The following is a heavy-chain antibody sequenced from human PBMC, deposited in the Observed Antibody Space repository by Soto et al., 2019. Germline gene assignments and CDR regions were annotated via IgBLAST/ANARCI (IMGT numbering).Heavy chain of an antibody. V-gene: IGHV3-23*01. CDR1: GFTFSNFA. Sequence: GGSLRLSCSASGFTFSNFAINWVRQAPGKGLDWVLGLSGIGRSTFYAGSVKGRFTISRDNSKNSLYLQMNSLRAEDTAVYYLARMFGSGNSFFDYWGQGTLVTVSS. CDR3: ARMFGSGNSFFDY. D-gene: IGHD3-10*02. CDR2: LSGIGRST. J-gene: IGHJ4*02.